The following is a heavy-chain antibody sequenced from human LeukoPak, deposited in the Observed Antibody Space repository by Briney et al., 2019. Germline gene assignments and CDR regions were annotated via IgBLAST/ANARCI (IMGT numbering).Heavy chain of an antibody. J-gene: IGHJ4*02. CDR3: ARHSDFWSGGYFDY. D-gene: IGHD3-3*01. Sequence: PSETLSLTCTVSGGSISSYYWSWIRQPPGKGLEWIGYIYYGGSTNYNPSLKSRVTISVDTSKNQFSLKLSSVTAADTAVYYCARHSDFWSGGYFDYWGQGTLVTVSS. CDR2: IYYGGST. CDR1: GGSISSYY. V-gene: IGHV4-59*08.